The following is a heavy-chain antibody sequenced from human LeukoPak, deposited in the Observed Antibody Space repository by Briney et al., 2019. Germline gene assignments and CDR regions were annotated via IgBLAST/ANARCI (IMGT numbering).Heavy chain of an antibody. CDR2: INVGGNTT. CDR3: TKELHVAVAVADYYYFYMDV. J-gene: IGHJ6*03. V-gene: IGHV3-23*01. D-gene: IGHD6-19*01. CDR1: GFAFRTFA. Sequence: PGRSLRLSCAASGFAFRTFAIGWVRQSPGKGLEWLSTINVGGNTTFYAESVKGRFTISRDNSKNTLYLHMDSLRPDDTAIYYCTKELHVAVAVADYYYFYMDVWGRGTAVTVSS.